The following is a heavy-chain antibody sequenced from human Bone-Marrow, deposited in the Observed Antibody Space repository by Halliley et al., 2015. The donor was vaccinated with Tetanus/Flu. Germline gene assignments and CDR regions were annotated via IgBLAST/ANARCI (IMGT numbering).Heavy chain of an antibody. J-gene: IGHJ4*02. CDR3: TPDLSASDHFDY. V-gene: IGHV3-15*01. D-gene: IGHD6-25*01. Sequence: SLRLSCAASGFTFSDAWMTWVRQAPGKGLEWVCRINTKTDGGTTDYAAPVKGRFTISRDDSKNTLYLQLSSLKTEDTAVYYCTPDLSASDHFDYWGQGSLVTVSS. CDR2: INTKTDGGTT. CDR1: GFTFSDAW.